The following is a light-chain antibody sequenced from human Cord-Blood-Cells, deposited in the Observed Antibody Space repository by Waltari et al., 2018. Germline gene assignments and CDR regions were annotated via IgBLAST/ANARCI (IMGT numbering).Light chain of an antibody. Sequence: QSALTQPASESGSPGQSITISRTGPSSDGGGYNYVSWYQQHPGKAPKLMIYDVSNRPSGVSNRFSGSKSGNTASLTISGLQAEDEADYYCSSYTSSSTVFGGGTKLTVL. CDR2: DVS. V-gene: IGLV2-14*03. J-gene: IGLJ3*02. CDR1: SSDGGGYNY. CDR3: SSYTSSSTV.